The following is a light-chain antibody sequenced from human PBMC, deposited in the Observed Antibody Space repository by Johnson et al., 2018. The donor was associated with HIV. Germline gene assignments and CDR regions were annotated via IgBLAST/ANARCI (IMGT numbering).Light chain of an antibody. J-gene: IGLJ1*01. CDR3: GTWDSSLRVGF. CDR2: DNN. CDR1: SSNIGNNY. Sequence: QFVLTQPPSMSAAPGQRVTISCSGSSSNIGNNYVSWYQQLPGRAPKLLIYDNNKRPSGIPDRFSGSKSGTSATLGITGLQTVDEADYYCGTWDSSLRVGFFGTGTKVTVL. V-gene: IGLV1-51*01.